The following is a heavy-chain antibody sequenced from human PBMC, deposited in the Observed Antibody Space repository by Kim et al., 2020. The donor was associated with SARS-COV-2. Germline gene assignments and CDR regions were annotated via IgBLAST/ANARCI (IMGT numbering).Heavy chain of an antibody. J-gene: IGHJ4*02. V-gene: IGHV3-23*01. CDR3: AKEGPYYDILTGY. Sequence: ADSVEGRFTLPKDNSQNTQYLQMTSLRAEDTAVYYCAKEGPYYDILTGYWGQGTLVTVSS. D-gene: IGHD3-9*01.